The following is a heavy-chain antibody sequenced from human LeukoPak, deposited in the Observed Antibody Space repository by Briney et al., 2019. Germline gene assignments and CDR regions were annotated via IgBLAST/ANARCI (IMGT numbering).Heavy chain of an antibody. Sequence: ASVNVSCNAFGYTFTSNNMYWVRQAPGPGPEWVGVISPSGGSTTYAQKVQGRVTLTRDMSTNTDDLELSSLRSEDTAVYYCARDNSVRDEAWWFNPWGQGTLVTVSS. CDR1: GYTFTSNN. CDR2: ISPSGGST. CDR3: ARDNSVRDEAWWFNP. J-gene: IGHJ5*02. D-gene: IGHD5-24*01. V-gene: IGHV1-46*01.